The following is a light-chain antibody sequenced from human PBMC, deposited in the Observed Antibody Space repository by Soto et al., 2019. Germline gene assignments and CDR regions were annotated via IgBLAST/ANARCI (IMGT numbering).Light chain of an antibody. CDR3: QNYNSAPRT. V-gene: IGKV1-27*01. J-gene: IGKJ1*01. CDR2: AAS. CDR1: QGISNY. Sequence: DIQMTQSPSSLSASVGDRVTITCRASQGISNYLAWYQQKPGKVPKLLIYAASTLQSGVPSRFRGSRSRTDFTLTISSLQPEDVATYYCQNYNSAPRTFGQGTKVVIK.